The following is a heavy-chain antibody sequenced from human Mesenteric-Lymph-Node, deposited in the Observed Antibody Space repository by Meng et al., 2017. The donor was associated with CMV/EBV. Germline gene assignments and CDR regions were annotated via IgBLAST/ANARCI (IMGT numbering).Heavy chain of an antibody. CDR2: INPSGGST. D-gene: IGHD6-13*01. Sequence: YTFTRYYIHWVRQGPGQGLGWMGIINPSGGSTNYAQKFQGRVTMTRDTSTSTVYMELSSLRSEDTAVYYGARDIGSLYGGSRYWFDPWGQGTLVTVSS. V-gene: IGHV1-46*01. J-gene: IGHJ5*02. CDR1: YTFTRYY. CDR3: ARDIGSLYGGSRYWFDP.